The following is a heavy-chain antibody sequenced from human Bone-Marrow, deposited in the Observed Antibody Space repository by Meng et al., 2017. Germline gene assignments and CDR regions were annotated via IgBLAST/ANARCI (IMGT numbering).Heavy chain of an antibody. Sequence: GGVLRGYNWSWSRQPPGKGLGWSGEIKHRGSTNYNPSLKSRVTISVDTSKNQFSLKLSSVTAADTAVYYCARGRSSGWYRPEYFQHWGQGTLVTVSS. CDR2: IKHRGST. CDR1: GGVLRGYN. J-gene: IGHJ1*01. D-gene: IGHD6-19*01. CDR3: ARGRSSGWYRPEYFQH. V-gene: IGHV4-34*01.